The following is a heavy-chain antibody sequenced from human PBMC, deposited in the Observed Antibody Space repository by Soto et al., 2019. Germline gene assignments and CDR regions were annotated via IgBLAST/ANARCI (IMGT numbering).Heavy chain of an antibody. CDR2: INQDGSER. CDR3: STSLDY. CDR1: GFKFGNSW. Sequence: GGSLRLSCAASGFKFGNSWMDWVRQAPGKGLEWVANINQDGSERHYVDSVKGRFTISRDNAKNSLYLQMSSLTAEDSALYYCSTSLDYWGQGTPVTVSS. V-gene: IGHV3-7*01. J-gene: IGHJ4*02.